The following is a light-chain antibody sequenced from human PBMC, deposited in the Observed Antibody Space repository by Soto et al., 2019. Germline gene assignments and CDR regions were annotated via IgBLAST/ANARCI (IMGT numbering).Light chain of an antibody. Sequence: IPMTQSPSSLSASVGDRVTITCRASQSIVRNLNWYQQKPGKAPELLIYTASNLESGVPSRFSGSGSGTDFALTISSLQPEDFAVYYCQQSHSSPLSFGGGTKVDSK. CDR3: QQSHSSPLS. CDR1: QSIVRN. CDR2: TAS. J-gene: IGKJ4*01. V-gene: IGKV1-39*01.